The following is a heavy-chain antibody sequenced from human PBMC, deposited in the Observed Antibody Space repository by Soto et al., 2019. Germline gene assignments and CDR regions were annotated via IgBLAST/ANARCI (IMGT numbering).Heavy chain of an antibody. CDR2: LYNAGST. D-gene: IGHD2-21*02. Sequence: SETLSLTCTVSGGSISRYYWSWIRQPPGKGLEWIGYLYNAGSTIYNPSLKSRVTISVDMSQNQFSLNLNYVTAADTAVYYCARDLWGYCGTDCYPLDIWGQGTTVTVS. CDR3: ARDLWGYCGTDCYPLDI. J-gene: IGHJ6*02. CDR1: GGSISRYY. V-gene: IGHV4-59*01.